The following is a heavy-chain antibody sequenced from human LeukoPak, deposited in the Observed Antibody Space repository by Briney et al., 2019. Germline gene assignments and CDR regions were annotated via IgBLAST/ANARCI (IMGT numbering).Heavy chain of an antibody. D-gene: IGHD2/OR15-2a*01. Sequence: PGGSLRLSCAASGFTFSTYSMNWVRQAPGKGLEWVSSISSSSTYIYYADSVKGRFTISRDNAKNSLYLQMNSLRAEDTAVYYCASELGTHYYFFDYWGQGTLVTVSS. CDR1: GFTFSTYS. CDR3: ASELGTHYYFFDY. J-gene: IGHJ4*02. V-gene: IGHV3-21*01. CDR2: ISSSSTYI.